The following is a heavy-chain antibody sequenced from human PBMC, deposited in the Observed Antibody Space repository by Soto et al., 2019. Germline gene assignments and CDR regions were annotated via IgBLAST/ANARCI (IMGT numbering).Heavy chain of an antibody. J-gene: IGHJ4*02. CDR3: VRGPDYEGYFDY. D-gene: IGHD3-22*01. Sequence: QVRPVQSGAEVKKTGSSVKVSCKASGTTFSNYAIGWVRQAPGQGLEWMGGIILPFGTPNYAQKFQGRVTISADESMTTAYMELRGLRSEGTAVYYCVRGPDYEGYFDYWGQGTLVTVSS. CDR1: GTTFSNYA. V-gene: IGHV1-69*12. CDR2: IILPFGTP.